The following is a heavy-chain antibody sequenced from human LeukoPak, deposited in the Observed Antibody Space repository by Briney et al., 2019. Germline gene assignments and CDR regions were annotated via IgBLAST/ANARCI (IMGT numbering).Heavy chain of an antibody. J-gene: IGHJ4*02. CDR1: GYTFTGYY. V-gene: IGHV1-18*04. D-gene: IGHD6-13*01. CDR2: ISAYNGNT. Sequence: ASVKVSCKASGYTFTGYYVHWVRQAPGQGLEWMGWISAYNGNTNYAQKLQGRVTTTTDTSTSTAYMELRSLRSDDTAVYYCARDTSSSWPTYFDYWGQGTLVTVSS. CDR3: ARDTSSSWPTYFDY.